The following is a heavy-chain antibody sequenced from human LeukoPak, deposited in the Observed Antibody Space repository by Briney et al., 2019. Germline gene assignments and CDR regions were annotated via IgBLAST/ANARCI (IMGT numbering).Heavy chain of an antibody. Sequence: LETLSLTCAVSGVSFNDYYWSWVRQTPGKGLEWIGEIIHSGYTNDSPSLKSRVTISIDTSRKQFSLNLRSVTVADTGIYYCTRMTTGHDYWGQGTLVTVSS. CDR1: GVSFNDYY. V-gene: IGHV4-34*12. CDR2: IIHSGYT. CDR3: TRMTTGHDY. D-gene: IGHD4-17*01. J-gene: IGHJ4*02.